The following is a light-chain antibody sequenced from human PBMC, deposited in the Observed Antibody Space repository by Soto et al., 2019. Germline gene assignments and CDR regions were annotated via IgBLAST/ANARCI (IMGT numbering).Light chain of an antibody. Sequence: QSVLTQPPSASGSPGQSVTISCTGTSSDVGGYNYVSWYQQHPGKAPKVMIYEVSKRPSGVPDRFSGSKSGNTASLTVSGLQAEDEADYYCSSYAGSNNYVLGTAIKLTVL. CDR2: EVS. CDR3: SSYAGSNNYV. J-gene: IGLJ1*01. V-gene: IGLV2-8*01. CDR1: SSDVGGYNY.